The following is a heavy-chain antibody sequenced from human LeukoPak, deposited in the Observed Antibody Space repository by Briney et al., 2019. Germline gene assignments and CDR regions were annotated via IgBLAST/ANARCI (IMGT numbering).Heavy chain of an antibody. CDR2: IYHSGST. Sequence: SETLSLTCAVSGYSISSGYYWGWIRQPPGKGLEWIGSIYHSGSTYYNPSLKSRVTISVDTSKNQFSLKLRSVTAADTAVYYSASGRWSTQFDFRGQGTLVTVSS. V-gene: IGHV4-38-2*01. J-gene: IGHJ4*02. CDR3: ASGRWSTQFDF. D-gene: IGHD6-13*01. CDR1: GYSISSGYY.